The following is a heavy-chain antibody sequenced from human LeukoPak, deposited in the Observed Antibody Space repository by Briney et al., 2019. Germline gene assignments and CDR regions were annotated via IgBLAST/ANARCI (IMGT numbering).Heavy chain of an antibody. D-gene: IGHD6-19*01. CDR3: ASIVSSGWADY. CDR1: RGSITNGSCY. V-gene: IGHV4-39*01. Sequence: SETLSLTCAVSRGSITNGSCYWGWIRQPPGKGLEWIGSIYYSGSAYYNPSLKSRVTISVDTSKNQFSLKLSSVTAADTAVYYCASIVSSGWADYWGQGTLVTVSS. J-gene: IGHJ4*02. CDR2: IYYSGSA.